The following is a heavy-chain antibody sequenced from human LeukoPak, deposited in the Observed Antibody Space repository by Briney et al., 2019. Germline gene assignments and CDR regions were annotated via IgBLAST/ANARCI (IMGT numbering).Heavy chain of an antibody. CDR1: GGSISSYY. Sequence: PSETLSLTCTVSGGSISSYYWSWIRQPPGKGLEWIGYIYYSGSTNYNPSLKSRVTISVDTSKSQFSLRLSSVTAADTAVYYCARGAPGGNDYGDYWGQGTLVTVSS. J-gene: IGHJ4*02. CDR3: ARGAPGGNDYGDY. V-gene: IGHV4-59*01. CDR2: IYYSGST.